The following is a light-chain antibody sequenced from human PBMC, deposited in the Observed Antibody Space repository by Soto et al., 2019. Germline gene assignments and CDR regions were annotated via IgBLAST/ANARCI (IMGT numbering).Light chain of an antibody. Sequence: EIVLTQSPGTLSLSPWERATLSCRASQSVSRSLAWYQQKPGQAPRLLIYGASTRATGIPGRFSGSGSGTDFTLTISSLQSEDFAVYYCQQYIDWPPYTFGQGTKVDIK. CDR2: GAS. CDR1: QSVSRS. J-gene: IGKJ2*01. CDR3: QQYIDWPPYT. V-gene: IGKV3-15*01.